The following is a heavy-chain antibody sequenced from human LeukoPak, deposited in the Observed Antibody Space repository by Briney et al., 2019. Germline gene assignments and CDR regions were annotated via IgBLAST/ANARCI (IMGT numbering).Heavy chain of an antibody. CDR3: ARVWGSSWYPYYYYYMDV. CDR1: GFTFSSYA. D-gene: IGHD6-13*01. V-gene: IGHV3-23*01. J-gene: IGHJ6*03. CDR2: ISGSGGST. Sequence: GGSLRLSCAASGFTFSSYAMSWVRQAPGKGLEWVSAISGSGGSTYYADSVKGRFTISRDNSKNSLYLQMNSLRAEDTAVYYCARVWGSSWYPYYYYYMDVWGKGTTVTVSS.